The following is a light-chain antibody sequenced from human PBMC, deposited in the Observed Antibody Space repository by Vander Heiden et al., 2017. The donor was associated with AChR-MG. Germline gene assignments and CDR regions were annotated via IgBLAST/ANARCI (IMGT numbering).Light chain of an antibody. V-gene: IGKV2-28*01. CDR3: MQALQTPT. CDR2: LGS. Sequence: DIVMTQSPLSLPVTPGEPASISCRSSQSLLHSNGYKYLDWYLQKPGQSPQLLIYLGSNRASGVPDRFSGSGSGTDFTLKISTVEAEDVGVYYCMQALQTPTFGQGTKVEIK. J-gene: IGKJ1*01. CDR1: QSLLHSNGYKY.